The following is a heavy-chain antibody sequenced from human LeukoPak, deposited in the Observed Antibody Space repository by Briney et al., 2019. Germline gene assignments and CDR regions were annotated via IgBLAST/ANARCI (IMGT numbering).Heavy chain of an antibody. J-gene: IGHJ6*03. Sequence: GASVKVSCKASGYTFTGYYTHWVRQAPGQGLEWMGWINSNSGGTNYAQKFQGRVTMTRDTSISTAYMELSRLRSDDTAVYYCARDFGATTAPYYYYYMDVWGKGTTVTISS. V-gene: IGHV1-2*02. CDR3: ARDFGATTAPYYYYYMDV. CDR2: INSNSGGT. D-gene: IGHD1-26*01. CDR1: GYTFTGYY.